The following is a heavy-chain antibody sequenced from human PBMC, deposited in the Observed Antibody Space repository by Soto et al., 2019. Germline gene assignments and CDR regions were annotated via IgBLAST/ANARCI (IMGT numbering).Heavy chain of an antibody. CDR3: TTGSVEGI. J-gene: IGHJ6*02. CDR1: GFSFNEAW. Sequence: EVQLVESAGGLVKPGGSLRLSCVASGFSFNEAWMNWVCQAPGEGLEWVGRIKTSAGGGATDYAAPVQGRFTISRDDSKNALYLHMNSLRTEDTAIYYCTTGSVEGIWGQGTTVTVSS. V-gene: IGHV3-15*07. D-gene: IGHD2-15*01. CDR2: IKTSAGGGAT.